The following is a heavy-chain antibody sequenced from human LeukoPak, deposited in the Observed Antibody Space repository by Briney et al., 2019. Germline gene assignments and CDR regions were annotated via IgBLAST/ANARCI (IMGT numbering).Heavy chain of an antibody. V-gene: IGHV3-64*01. CDR2: ISSNGGST. CDR1: GFTFSSYA. Sequence: GGSLRLSCAASGFTFSSYAMSWVRQAPGKGLEYVSAISSNGGSTYYANSVKGRFTISRDNSKNTLYLQMGSLRAEDMAVYYCARAEELLDAFDIWGQGTMVTVSS. CDR3: ARAEELLDAFDI. J-gene: IGHJ3*02. D-gene: IGHD1-26*01.